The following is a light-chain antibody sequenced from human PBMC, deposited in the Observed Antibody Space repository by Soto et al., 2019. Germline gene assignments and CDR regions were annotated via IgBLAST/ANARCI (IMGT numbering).Light chain of an antibody. Sequence: QLVLTQPPSASGTPGQRVTISCSGSSSNIGSNYVYWYQQLPGTAPKLLIYRNNQQPSGVPARFSGSKSGTSASLAISGLRSEDEADYYCAAWDDSLSGVVFGGGTKVTVL. V-gene: IGLV1-47*01. CDR1: SSNIGSNY. CDR2: RNN. J-gene: IGLJ2*01. CDR3: AAWDDSLSGVV.